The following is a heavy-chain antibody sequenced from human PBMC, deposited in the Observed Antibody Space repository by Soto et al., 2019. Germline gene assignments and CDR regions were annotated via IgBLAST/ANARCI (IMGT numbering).Heavy chain of an antibody. CDR1: GGTFSSYA. CDR2: ISPLKGNT. CDR3: ARSGEHPFDF. V-gene: IGHV1-18*01. J-gene: IGHJ4*02. D-gene: IGHD6-25*01. Sequence: ASVKVSCKASGGTFSSYAISWVRQAPGQGLEWMGWISPLKGNTKYAQKVQGRVSVTTDTSTNTVYMELSGLRYDDTALYYCARSGEHPFDFWGQGTLVTVSS.